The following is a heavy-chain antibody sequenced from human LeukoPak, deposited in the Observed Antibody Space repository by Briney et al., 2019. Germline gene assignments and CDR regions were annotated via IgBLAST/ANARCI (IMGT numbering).Heavy chain of an antibody. D-gene: IGHD1-14*01. CDR1: GFTFSSYA. CDR3: ARDLLLEPGGWFDP. Sequence: PGGSLRLSCAASGFTFSSYAMSWVRQAPGKGLEWVSAISGSGGSTYYADSVKGRFTISRDNSKNTLYLQMNSLRAEDTAVYYCARDLLLEPGGWFDPWGQGTLVTVSS. CDR2: ISGSGGST. V-gene: IGHV3-23*01. J-gene: IGHJ5*02.